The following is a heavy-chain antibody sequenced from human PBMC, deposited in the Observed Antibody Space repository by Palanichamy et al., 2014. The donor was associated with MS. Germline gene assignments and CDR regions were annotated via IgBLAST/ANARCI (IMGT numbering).Heavy chain of an antibody. D-gene: IGHD1-1*01. J-gene: IGHJ4*02. CDR2: IKQDGSEK. Sequence: EVQLVEVWGRAWSSRGGPVRLSCAGSGFTFSTYWMSWVRQAPGKGLEWVANIKQDGSEKNYVDSVKGRFTISRDNAKNSLYLQMNSLRAEDTALYYCARDFPGKRGFDYWGQGTLVTVSS. CDR3: ARDFPGKRGFDY. CDR1: GFTFSTYW. V-gene: IGHV3-7*01.